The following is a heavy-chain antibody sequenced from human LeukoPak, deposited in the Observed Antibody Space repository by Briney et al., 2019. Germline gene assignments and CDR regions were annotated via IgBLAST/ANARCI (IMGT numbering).Heavy chain of an antibody. CDR3: ARDHYYGSGSKIFDP. J-gene: IGHJ5*02. V-gene: IGHV1-2*04. Sequence: VASVKVSCKASGYTFTGYYMHWVRQAPGQGLEWMGWINPNSGGTNYAQKFQGWVTMTRDTSISTAYMELSRLRSDDTAVYYCARDHYYGSGSKIFDPWGQGTLVTVSS. CDR1: GYTFTGYY. D-gene: IGHD3-10*01. CDR2: INPNSGGT.